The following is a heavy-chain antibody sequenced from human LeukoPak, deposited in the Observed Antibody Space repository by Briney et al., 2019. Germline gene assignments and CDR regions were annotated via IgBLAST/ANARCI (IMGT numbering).Heavy chain of an antibody. Sequence: ASVTDSFMASVYTLTQYGISSVRPAPGQGLEWMGWISAYNGNTNYARKVQGRGTMTTETATSTAYMELRSLRSYVTAVYYCARDDYDYVWGSYRYEVPPGPGQHWGQGTLVTVSS. J-gene: IGHJ1*01. D-gene: IGHD3-16*02. V-gene: IGHV1-18*01. CDR3: ARDDYDYVWGSYRYEVPPGPGQH. CDR1: VYTLTQYG. CDR2: ISAYNGNT.